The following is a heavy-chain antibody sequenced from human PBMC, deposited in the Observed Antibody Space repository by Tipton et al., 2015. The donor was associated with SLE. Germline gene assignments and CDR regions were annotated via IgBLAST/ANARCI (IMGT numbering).Heavy chain of an antibody. CDR1: GGSFSGYY. D-gene: IGHD3-9*01. CDR2: INHSGST. V-gene: IGHV4-34*01. Sequence: TLSLTCAVYGGSFSGYYWSWIRQPPGKGLEWIGEINHSGSTKYNPSLKSRVTISVDTSKNQFSLNLSSVTAADTAVYYCARGAEDYDILTGYNDCWGQGTLVTVSS. CDR3: ARGAEDYDILTGYNDC. J-gene: IGHJ4*02.